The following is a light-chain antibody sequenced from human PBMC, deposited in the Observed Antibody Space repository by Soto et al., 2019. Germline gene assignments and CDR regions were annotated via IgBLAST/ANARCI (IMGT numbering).Light chain of an antibody. V-gene: IGKV3-15*01. CDR3: QQYNYWPPLT. J-gene: IGKJ4*01. Sequence: EIVMTQSPATLSVSPGERATLSCRASQTINSDLAWYQQKLGQAPRLLIYGASTRATGIPARFSGSGSGTEFTLTISSLQSEDFAVYYCQQYNYWPPLTFCGGTKVEIK. CDR1: QTINSD. CDR2: GAS.